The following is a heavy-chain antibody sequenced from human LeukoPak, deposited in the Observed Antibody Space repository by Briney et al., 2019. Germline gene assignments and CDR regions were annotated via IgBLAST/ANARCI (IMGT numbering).Heavy chain of an antibody. CDR3: AKGRGDGYNWRFDY. CDR2: ISGSGGST. V-gene: IGHV3-23*01. Sequence: GGSLRLSCAASGFTFSSYAMSWVRQAPGKGLEWVSGISGSGGSTYYADSVKGWFTISRDNSKNTLYLQMSSLRAEDTAEYYCAKGRGDGYNWRFDYWGQGTLVTVSS. CDR1: GFTFSSYA. D-gene: IGHD5-24*01. J-gene: IGHJ4*02.